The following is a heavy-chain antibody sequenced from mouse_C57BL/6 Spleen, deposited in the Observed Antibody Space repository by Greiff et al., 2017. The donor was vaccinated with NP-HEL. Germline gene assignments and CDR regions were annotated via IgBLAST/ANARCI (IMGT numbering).Heavy chain of an antibody. V-gene: IGHV1-50*01. J-gene: IGHJ3*01. Sequence: VQLQQPGAELVKPGASVKLSCKASGYTFTSYWMQWVKQRPGQGLEWIGEIDPSDSYTNYNQKFKGKATLTVDTSSSTAYMQLSSLTSEDSAVYYCARAHYYGSRGAWFAYWGQGTLVTVSA. CDR1: GYTFTSYW. CDR2: IDPSDSYT. CDR3: ARAHYYGSRGAWFAY. D-gene: IGHD1-1*01.